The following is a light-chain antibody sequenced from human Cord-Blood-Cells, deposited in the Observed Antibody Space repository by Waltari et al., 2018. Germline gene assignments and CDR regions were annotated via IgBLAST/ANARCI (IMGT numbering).Light chain of an antibody. Sequence: QSALTQPRSVSGSPGQSVTISCTRTSSDVGGYNYVSWYQQHPGKAPKLMIYDVSKRPSGVPDRFSGSKSGNTASLTISGLQAEDEADYYCCSYAGSYWVFGGGTKLTVL. CDR2: DVS. CDR3: CSYAGSYWV. J-gene: IGLJ3*02. CDR1: SSDVGGYNY. V-gene: IGLV2-11*01.